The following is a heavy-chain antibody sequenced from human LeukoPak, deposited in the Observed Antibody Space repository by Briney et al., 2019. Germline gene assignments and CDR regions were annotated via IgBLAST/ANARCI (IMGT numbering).Heavy chain of an antibody. D-gene: IGHD6-19*01. CDR3: ARDRPGLDSGWSADNY. J-gene: IGHJ4*02. Sequence: GGSLRLSCAASGFTFSSYWMSWVRQARGKGLEWVASIKQDGSEKYYVDSVKGRFTISRDNAKSSLYLQMNSLRAEDTAVYYCARDRPGLDSGWSADNYWGQGTLVTVSS. CDR2: IKQDGSEK. V-gene: IGHV3-7*01. CDR1: GFTFSSYW.